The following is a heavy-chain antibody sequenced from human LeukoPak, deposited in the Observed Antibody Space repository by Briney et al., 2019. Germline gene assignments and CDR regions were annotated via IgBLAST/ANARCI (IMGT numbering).Heavy chain of an antibody. V-gene: IGHV3-23*01. CDR1: GFTFSSYA. CDR2: IPGSGGST. Sequence: GGSLRLSCAASGFTFSSYAMSWVRQPPGKGLEWVSAIPGSGGSTYYADSVKGRFTISRDNSKSTLYLQMNSLRAEDTAVYYCAKCARIDWLPIDYWGQGTLVTVSS. J-gene: IGHJ4*02. D-gene: IGHD3-9*01. CDR3: AKCARIDWLPIDY.